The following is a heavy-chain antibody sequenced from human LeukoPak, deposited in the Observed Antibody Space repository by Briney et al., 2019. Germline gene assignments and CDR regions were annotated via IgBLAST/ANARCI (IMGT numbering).Heavy chain of an antibody. CDR3: ARPGKWRGQNWFDP. Sequence: GESFKISCKGSGYKFTDYWSAWVRQMPGKGLEWMGIIFPPNSDTRYSLSFQGHVTFPVDKSINTAYLQWSSLKASDRAMYYGARPGKWRGQNWFDPWAKGTLVTVSS. J-gene: IGHJ5*02. D-gene: IGHD3-10*01. CDR2: IFPPNSDT. CDR1: GYKFTDYW. V-gene: IGHV5-51*01.